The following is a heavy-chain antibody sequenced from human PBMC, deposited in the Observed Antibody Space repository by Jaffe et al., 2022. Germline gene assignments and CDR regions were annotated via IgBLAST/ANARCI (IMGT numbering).Heavy chain of an antibody. CDR1: GLPFSSYW. D-gene: IGHD6-19*01. J-gene: IGHJ4*02. V-gene: IGHV3-7*01. Sequence: EVQLVESGGGLVQPGGSLRLSCAASGLPFSSYWMYWVRQAPGMGLQWVAGINKDGGEKYYVESVKGRFTISRDNAKNSLYLQMNSLRAEDTAVYYCAKVSRAMADTDYWGQGTLVTVSS. CDR2: INKDGGEK. CDR3: AKVSRAMADTDY.